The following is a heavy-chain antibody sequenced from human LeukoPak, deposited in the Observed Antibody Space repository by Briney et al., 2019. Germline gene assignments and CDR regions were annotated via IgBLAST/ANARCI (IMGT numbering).Heavy chain of an antibody. Sequence: KPGGSLLLSCAASGFTFSSYSMYWVRQAPGKGLEWVSSISSSSSYIYYADSVKGRFTISRDNAKNSLYLQMNSLRAEDTAVYYCARDLVAVAGTKDYWGQGTLVTVSS. CDR2: ISSSSSYI. CDR1: GFTFSSYS. J-gene: IGHJ4*02. CDR3: ARDLVAVAGTKDY. D-gene: IGHD6-19*01. V-gene: IGHV3-21*01.